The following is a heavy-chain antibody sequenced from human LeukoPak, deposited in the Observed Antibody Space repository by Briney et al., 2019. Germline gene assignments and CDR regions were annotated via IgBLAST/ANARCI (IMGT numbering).Heavy chain of an antibody. J-gene: IGHJ4*02. Sequence: GGSLRLSCAASGFTFSSYAMHWVRQAPGKGLEWVAVISYDGSNKYYADSVKGRFTISRDNSKNTLYLQMNSLRAEDTAVYYCAREVATSFDYWGQGTLVTVSS. V-gene: IGHV3-30-3*01. D-gene: IGHD5-12*01. CDR3: AREVATSFDY. CDR2: ISYDGSNK. CDR1: GFTFSSYA.